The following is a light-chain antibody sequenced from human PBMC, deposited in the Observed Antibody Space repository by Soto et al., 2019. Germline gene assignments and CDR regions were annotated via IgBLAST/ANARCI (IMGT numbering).Light chain of an antibody. CDR1: QSISNS. CDR2: VAS. Sequence: DIQMTQSLSSLSASVGDTVTITCRASQSISNSLRWYQQNPGKAPKFLISVASTSQRGVPSRFSGSGSGTDFSLTISGLQPEDVATYYCQHTFSPPYTFGQGTKLEIK. J-gene: IGKJ2*01. V-gene: IGKV1-39*01. CDR3: QHTFSPPYT.